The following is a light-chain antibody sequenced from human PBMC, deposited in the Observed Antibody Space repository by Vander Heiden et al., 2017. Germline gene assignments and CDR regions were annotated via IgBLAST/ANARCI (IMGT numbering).Light chain of an antibody. CDR3: CSYAGSSTLV. CDR1: SGEVGSYTL. Sequence: QSALTQPASVSGSPGQSITISGTGTSGEVGSYTLASWYQQHPGKAPKLMIYEVSKRPSGVSNRFSGSKSGNTASLTISGLQAEDEADYYCCSYAGSSTLVFGGGTKLTVL. CDR2: EVS. V-gene: IGLV2-23*02. J-gene: IGLJ2*01.